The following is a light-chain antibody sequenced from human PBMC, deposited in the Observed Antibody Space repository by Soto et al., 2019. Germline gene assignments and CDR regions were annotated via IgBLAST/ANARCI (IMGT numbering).Light chain of an antibody. J-gene: IGKJ1*01. CDR3: QQYGGSSTWT. Sequence: GERATLSCRASQSFSSSYLAWYQQKPGQAPRLLIYGGSSRAIGIPDRFIGSGSGTDFTLTISRLEPEDFAVYYCQQYGGSSTWTFGQGTKVDIK. V-gene: IGKV3-20*01. CDR2: GGS. CDR1: QSFSSSY.